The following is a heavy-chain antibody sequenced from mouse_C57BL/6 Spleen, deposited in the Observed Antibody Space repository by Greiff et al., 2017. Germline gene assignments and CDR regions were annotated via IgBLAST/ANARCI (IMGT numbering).Heavy chain of an antibody. CDR3: ARQGGLPDWYFDV. CDR1: GFTFSDYY. J-gene: IGHJ1*03. Sequence: EVKVEESGGGLVQPGGSLKLSCAASGFTFSDYYMYWVRQTPEERLEWVAYISNGGGSTYSPDTVKGRFTISRDNAKNTLYLQMSRLKSEDTAMYYCARQGGLPDWYFDVWGTGTTVTVSS. V-gene: IGHV5-12*01. D-gene: IGHD2-4*01. CDR2: ISNGGGST.